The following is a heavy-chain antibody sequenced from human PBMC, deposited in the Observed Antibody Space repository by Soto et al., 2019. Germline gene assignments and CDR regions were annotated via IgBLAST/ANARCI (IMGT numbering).Heavy chain of an antibody. D-gene: IGHD3-10*01. CDR1: VFTFSSYW. CDR2: IDEYGNTI. CDR3: TRDIGGKGAY. Sequence: GGSLRLSCAASVFTFSSYWMHWVRQVPGKGLLWVSRIDEYGNTINYADSVKGRFTISRDNARNTLYLEMNSLRAEDTALYYCTRDIGGKGAYWGPGTLVTVSS. J-gene: IGHJ4*02. V-gene: IGHV3-74*01.